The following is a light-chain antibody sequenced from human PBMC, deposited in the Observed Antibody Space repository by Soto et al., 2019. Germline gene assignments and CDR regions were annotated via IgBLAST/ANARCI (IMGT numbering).Light chain of an antibody. CDR1: RDIRND. CDR2: AAS. Sequence: AIQMTQSPSSLPASVGDRVIITCRASRDIRNDLTWYQQRPGRAPKLLIYAASRLQSGVPSRFSGSGSGTEFTLTISSLQPDDFATYCCQHYNSYSEAFGQGTKVDIK. CDR3: QHYNSYSEA. V-gene: IGKV1-6*01. J-gene: IGKJ1*01.